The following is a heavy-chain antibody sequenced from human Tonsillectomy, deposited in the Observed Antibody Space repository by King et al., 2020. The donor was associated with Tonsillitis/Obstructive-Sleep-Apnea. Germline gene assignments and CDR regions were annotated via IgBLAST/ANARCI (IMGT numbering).Heavy chain of an antibody. V-gene: IGHV3-11*05. CDR2: ISGGRSYT. CDR3: ARGVGHLGGSRDL. CDR1: GFSFSDYY. D-gene: IGHD2-15*01. J-gene: IGHJ5*02. Sequence: VQLVESGGGLVKPGVSLRLSCAASGFSFSDYYMSWIRQAPGKGLQWVSFISGGRSYTDFADSVKGRFTISRDNAKNSLYLQMNSLRVEDTAVYYCARGVGHLGGSRDLWGQGTLVTVSS.